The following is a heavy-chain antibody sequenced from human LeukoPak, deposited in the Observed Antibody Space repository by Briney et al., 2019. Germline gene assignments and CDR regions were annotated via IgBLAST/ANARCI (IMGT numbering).Heavy chain of an antibody. Sequence: GGSLRLSCAASGFTFSSYAMSWVRQAPGKGLEWVSAISGSGGSTYYADSVKGRFTISRDNSKNTLYLQMNSLRAEDTAVYYCAKVSQPLRFAEIDYWGQGTLVTVSS. D-gene: IGHD3-3*01. CDR2: ISGSGGST. V-gene: IGHV3-23*01. CDR1: GFTFSSYA. CDR3: AKVSQPLRFAEIDY. J-gene: IGHJ4*02.